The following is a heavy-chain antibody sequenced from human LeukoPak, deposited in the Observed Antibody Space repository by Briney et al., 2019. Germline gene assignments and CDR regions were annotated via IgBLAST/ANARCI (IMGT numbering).Heavy chain of an antibody. D-gene: IGHD6-13*01. V-gene: IGHV3-74*01. CDR1: GFSFSDYW. Sequence: GGSLRLSCAASGFSFSDYWMHWVRQAPGEGLVWGARINSDRSSTSYADSVKCRFTISRDNAKNTLYLQMSSLRAVDTAVYYCARVAIAAAQGRGSFNWFDPWGQGTLVTVSS. CDR3: ARVAIAAAQGRGSFNWFDP. CDR2: INSDRSST. J-gene: IGHJ5*02.